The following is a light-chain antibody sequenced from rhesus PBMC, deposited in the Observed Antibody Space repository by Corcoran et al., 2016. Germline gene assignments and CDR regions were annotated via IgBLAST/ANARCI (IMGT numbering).Light chain of an antibody. V-gene: IGKV1-36*02. CDR1: QGISDY. CDR3: LQGYSTPFT. CDR2: AAS. Sequence: DIQMTQSPSSLSASVGDRVTITCRASQGISDYLSWYQPKPGKAPKRLIYAASSLESGVPSRFSGSGSGTEFTLTISSRQPEDFAAYYCLQGYSTPFTFGHGTKLDIK. J-gene: IGKJ3*01.